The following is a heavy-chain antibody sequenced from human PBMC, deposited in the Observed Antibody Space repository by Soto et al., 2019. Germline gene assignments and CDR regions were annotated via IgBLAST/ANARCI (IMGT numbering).Heavy chain of an antibody. D-gene: IGHD3-10*01. CDR3: ARGNIGRGYYNHGMDV. Sequence: PGGSLRLSCAASGFTVSSKYMSWVRQAPGKGLEWVSVIYNGGGTYYADSVKGRFTISRDNSENTLFLQMNSLRAEDTAVYYCARGNIGRGYYNHGMDVWGQGTTVTVSS. J-gene: IGHJ6*02. V-gene: IGHV3-53*01. CDR1: GFTVSSKY. CDR2: IYNGGGT.